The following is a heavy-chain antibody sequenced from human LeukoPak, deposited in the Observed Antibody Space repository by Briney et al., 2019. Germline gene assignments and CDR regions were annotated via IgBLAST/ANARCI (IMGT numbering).Heavy chain of an antibody. CDR3: AREQAGIAVTFDP. Sequence: ASVKVSCKASGGTFSSYAISWVRQAPGQGLEWMGWINPNSGGTNYAQKFQGRVTMTRDTSISTAYMELSRLRSDDTAVYYCAREQAGIAVTFDPWGQGTLVTVSS. V-gene: IGHV1-2*02. CDR1: GGTFSSYA. D-gene: IGHD6-19*01. J-gene: IGHJ5*02. CDR2: INPNSGGT.